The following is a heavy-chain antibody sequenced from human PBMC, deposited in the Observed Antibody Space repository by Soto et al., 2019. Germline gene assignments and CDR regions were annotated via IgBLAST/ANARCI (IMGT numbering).Heavy chain of an antibody. V-gene: IGHV3-23*01. CDR3: AKSWASATGTSHY. Sequence: EVQLLESGGGLVQPGGSLRLSCAASEFTFSSYAMNWVRQAPGKGLEWVSTISGSGGTTYYADSVKGRFTISRDNSKNTLYLQMNSLRAEDTAVYYCAKSWASATGTSHYWGQGNLVTVSS. CDR2: ISGSGGTT. CDR1: EFTFSSYA. J-gene: IGHJ4*02. D-gene: IGHD1-1*01.